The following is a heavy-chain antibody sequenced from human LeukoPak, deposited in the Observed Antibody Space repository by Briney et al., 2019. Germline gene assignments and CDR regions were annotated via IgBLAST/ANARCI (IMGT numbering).Heavy chain of an antibody. J-gene: IGHJ4*02. CDR3: TTDPYCGDDCYRDY. Sequence: GGSLRLSCAVSGFTVSDAWLSWVRQTPGKGLEWVGRIRSRSNGGTVDYAAPVKGRFSISRDDSKNTLILQMNRLRSEDTAFYYCTTDPYCGDDCYRDYWGQGTLVTVSS. CDR1: GFTVSDAW. CDR2: IRSRSNGGTV. D-gene: IGHD2-21*02. V-gene: IGHV3-15*01.